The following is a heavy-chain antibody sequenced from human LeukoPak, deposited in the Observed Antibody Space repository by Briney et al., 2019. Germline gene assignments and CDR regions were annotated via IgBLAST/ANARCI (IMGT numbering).Heavy chain of an antibody. J-gene: IGHJ4*02. Sequence: SETLPLTCTVSGGSISSFYWSWIRQPAGKGLEWIGRIYSGGITNYSPSLKSRVTMSVDTSNNQFSLKLTSMTAADTAVYYCARNPCGGGTCHHYFDYWGQGTLVTVSS. D-gene: IGHD2-21*01. CDR3: ARNPCGGGTCHHYFDY. V-gene: IGHV4-4*07. CDR1: GGSISSFY. CDR2: IYSGGIT.